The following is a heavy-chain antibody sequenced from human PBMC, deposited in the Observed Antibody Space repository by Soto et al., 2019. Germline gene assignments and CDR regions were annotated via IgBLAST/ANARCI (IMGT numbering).Heavy chain of an antibody. CDR3: PRDPKAVAGTQGWFDP. CDR2: ISAYNGNT. J-gene: IGHJ5*02. V-gene: IGHV1-18*04. Sequence: ASVKVSCKASGCTFSSYGISWVRQAPGQGLEWMGWISAYNGNTNYAQKLQGRVTMTTDTSASTAYMELRILRSDDTAVYYCPRDPKAVAGTQGWFDPWGQGTLVTVSS. D-gene: IGHD6-19*01. CDR1: GCTFSSYG.